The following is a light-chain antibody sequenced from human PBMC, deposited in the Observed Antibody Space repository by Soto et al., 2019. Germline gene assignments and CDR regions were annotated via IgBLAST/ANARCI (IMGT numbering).Light chain of an antibody. CDR3: QPADSFTIT. Sequence: DIQMTQSPSSVSASVEDRVSISCGASEDLTSRLAWYQQKPGNDPKLLIYAAFILQSRVPSRFSGYGSGTDFTLSISSLQPEDFATYYCQPADSFTITVGQKTRLAIK. CDR1: EDLTSR. J-gene: IGKJ5*01. V-gene: IGKV1-12*01. CDR2: AAF.